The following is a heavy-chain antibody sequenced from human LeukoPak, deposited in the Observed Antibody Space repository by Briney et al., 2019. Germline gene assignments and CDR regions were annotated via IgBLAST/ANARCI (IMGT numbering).Heavy chain of an antibody. CDR3: ARDHGSAYYRAPRH. V-gene: IGHV1-46*01. CDR2: INPSGGST. J-gene: IGHJ4*02. CDR1: GYIFTNYY. D-gene: IGHD3-10*01. Sequence: ASLKVSCKASGYIFTNYYMHWVRQAPGQGLEWMRTINPSGGSTTYAQKFQGRVTMTRDTSTSTVYMELSSLRSEDTAVYYCARDHGSAYYRAPRHWGQGTLVTVSS.